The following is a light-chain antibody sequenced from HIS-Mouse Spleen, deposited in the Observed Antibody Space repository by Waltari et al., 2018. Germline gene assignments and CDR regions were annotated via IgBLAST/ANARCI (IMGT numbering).Light chain of an antibody. Sequence: QSALTQPPSASGSPGQSVTISCTGTSRDVGSYNLVSWYQQHPGKAPKLMIYEGSKRPSGVSNRFSGSKSGNTASLTISGLQAEDEADYYCCSYAGSSTWVFGGGTKLTVL. CDR2: EGS. J-gene: IGLJ3*02. CDR1: SRDVGSYNL. CDR3: CSYAGSSTWV. V-gene: IGLV2-23*01.